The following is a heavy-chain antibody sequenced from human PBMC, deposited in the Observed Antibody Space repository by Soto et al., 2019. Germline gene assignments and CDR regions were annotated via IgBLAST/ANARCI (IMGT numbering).Heavy chain of an antibody. Sequence: SGPTLVNPTQTLTLPCTFSGFSLSTSGVGVGWIRQPPGKALEWLALIYWDDDKRYSPSLKSRLTITKDTSKNQVVLTMTNMDPVDTATYYCAHSQPDCGGDCYSPFDYWRQGTLVTVSS. V-gene: IGHV2-5*02. D-gene: IGHD2-21*02. J-gene: IGHJ4*02. CDR1: GFSLSTSGVG. CDR3: AHSQPDCGGDCYSPFDY. CDR2: IYWDDDK.